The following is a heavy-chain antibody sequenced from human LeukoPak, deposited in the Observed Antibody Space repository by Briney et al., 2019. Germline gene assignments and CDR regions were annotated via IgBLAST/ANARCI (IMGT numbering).Heavy chain of an antibody. D-gene: IGHD1-1*01. CDR3: ARTVSYYYYYMDV. Sequence: PGGSLRLSCAASGFTFSSYAMSWVRQAPGKGLEWVSAISGSGDSTYCADSVKGRFTISRDNSKNTLYLQMNSLRAEDTAVYYCARTVSYYYYYMDVWGKGTTVTVPS. J-gene: IGHJ6*03. CDR2: ISGSGDST. V-gene: IGHV3-23*01. CDR1: GFTFSSYA.